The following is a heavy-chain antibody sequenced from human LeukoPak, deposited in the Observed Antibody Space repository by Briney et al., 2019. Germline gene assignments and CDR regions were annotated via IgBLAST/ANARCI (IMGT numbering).Heavy chain of an antibody. V-gene: IGHV3-23*01. J-gene: IGHJ3*02. CDR1: GFTFSSYA. CDR3: ARNTSGFKLGDAFDI. CDR2: ISGSDYST. Sequence: GGSLRLSCAASGFTFSSYAMTWVRQAPGKGLEWISAISGSDYSTSYADSVKGRFTISRDNSKNTLYLQMNSLRAEDTAIYYCARNTSGFKLGDAFDIWGQGTMVTVSS. D-gene: IGHD3-22*01.